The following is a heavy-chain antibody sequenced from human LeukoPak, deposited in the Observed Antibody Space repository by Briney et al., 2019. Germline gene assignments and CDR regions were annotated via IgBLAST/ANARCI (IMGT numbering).Heavy chain of an antibody. CDR1: GFTFSSHW. CDR2: VNLDGSGK. Sequence: PGGSLRLSCVASGFTFSSHWMTWVRQAPGKGLEWVANVNLDGSGKYYVDSVKGRFTISRDNAKNSLCLQMDSLRAEDTAVYYCAKPGSSRGIAGRRPTKYYFDYWGQGTLVTVSS. CDR3: AKPGSSRGIAGRRPTKYYFDY. V-gene: IGHV3-7*03. J-gene: IGHJ4*02. D-gene: IGHD6-6*01.